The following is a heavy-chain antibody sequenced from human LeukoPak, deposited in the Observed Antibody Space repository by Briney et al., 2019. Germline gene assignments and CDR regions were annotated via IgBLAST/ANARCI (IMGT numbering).Heavy chain of an antibody. J-gene: IGHJ4*02. Sequence: SETLSLTCTVSGDSISGYCWSWIRQPPGQGLGRVGNIYYNGTTTYNPSLKSRVTISVDTAKNQFSLKLSSVTAADTAVYYCAREGYGGNSIDYWGQGTLVTVSS. CDR1: GDSISGYC. V-gene: IGHV4-59*01. D-gene: IGHD4-23*01. CDR2: IYYNGTT. CDR3: AREGYGGNSIDY.